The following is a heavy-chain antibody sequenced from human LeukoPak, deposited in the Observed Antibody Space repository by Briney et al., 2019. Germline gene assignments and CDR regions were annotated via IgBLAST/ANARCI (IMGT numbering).Heavy chain of an antibody. CDR2: IKSDGSST. CDR1: GFTFTSYW. V-gene: IGHV3-74*01. D-gene: IGHD1-26*01. Sequence: GGSLRLSCEASGFTFTSYWMHWVRQAPGKGLVWVSRIKSDGSSTNYADSVKGRLTISRDNAKNTAYLQMNSLRAEDTAVYYCASSLGALIWGQGTLVTVPS. J-gene: IGHJ4*02. CDR3: ASSLGALI.